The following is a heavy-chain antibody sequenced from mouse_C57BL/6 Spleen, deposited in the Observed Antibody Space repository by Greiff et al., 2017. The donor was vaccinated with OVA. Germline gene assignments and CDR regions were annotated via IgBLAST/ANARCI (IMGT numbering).Heavy chain of an antibody. D-gene: IGHD1-1*01. Sequence: EVQLQQSGPELVKPGASVKIPCKASGYTFTDYNMDWVKQSHGKSLEWIGDINPNNGGTIYNQKFKGKATLTVDKSSSTAYMELRSLTSEDTAVYYCARTLYYGSLSYWYFDVWAQGPRSPSPQ. CDR2: INPNNGGT. J-gene: IGHJ1*03. CDR1: GYTFTDYN. V-gene: IGHV1-18*01. CDR3: ARTLYYGSLSYWYFDV.